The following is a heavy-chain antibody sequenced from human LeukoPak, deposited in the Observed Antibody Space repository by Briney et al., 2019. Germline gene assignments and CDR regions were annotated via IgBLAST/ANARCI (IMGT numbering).Heavy chain of an antibody. Sequence: GESLQISCKGSGYSFTSYWIGWVRQMPGKGLEWMGIIYPGDSDTRYSPSFQGQVTISADKSISTAYLQWSSLKASDTAMYYCARSPPTMTTVTTSYFDYWGQGTLVTVSS. J-gene: IGHJ4*02. CDR2: IYPGDSDT. CDR3: ARSPPTMTTVTTSYFDY. V-gene: IGHV5-51*01. CDR1: GYSFTSYW. D-gene: IGHD4-11*01.